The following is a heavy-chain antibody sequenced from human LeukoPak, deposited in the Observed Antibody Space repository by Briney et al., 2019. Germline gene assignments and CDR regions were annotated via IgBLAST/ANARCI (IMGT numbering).Heavy chain of an antibody. CDR3: ARDRRSGSYPDDY. CDR1: GGSFSGYY. D-gene: IGHD1-26*01. CDR2: IYYSGST. V-gene: IGHV4-34*01. J-gene: IGHJ4*02. Sequence: PSETLSLTCAVYGGSFSGYYWSWIRQPPGKGLEWIGSIYYSGSTYYNPSLKSRVTISVDTSKNQFSLKLSSVTAADTAVYYCARDRRSGSYPDDYWGQGTLVTVSS.